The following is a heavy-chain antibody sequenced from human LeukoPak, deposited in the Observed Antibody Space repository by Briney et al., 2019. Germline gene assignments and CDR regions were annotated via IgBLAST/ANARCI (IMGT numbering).Heavy chain of an antibody. CDR3: ARDFLYDILTGSPDAFDM. CDR1: GYTFTGYY. D-gene: IGHD3-9*01. J-gene: IGHJ3*02. Sequence: GASVKVSCKASGYTFTGYYMHWVRQAPGQGLEWMGWINPNSGGTNYAQKFQGRVTMTRDTSISTAYMELSRLRSDDTAVYYCARDFLYDILTGSPDAFDMWGQGTMVSVSS. CDR2: INPNSGGT. V-gene: IGHV1-2*02.